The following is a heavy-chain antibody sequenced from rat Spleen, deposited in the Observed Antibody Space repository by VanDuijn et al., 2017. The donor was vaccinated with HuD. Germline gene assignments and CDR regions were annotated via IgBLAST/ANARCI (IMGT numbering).Heavy chain of an antibody. Sequence: EVQLVESGGGLVQPGRSLKLSCAASGFNFSSFPMAWVRQAPKKGLEWVASTSSGGSSTYYRDSVKGRFTISRDNAKSTLYLQMDSLRSEDTATYYCTRDKAMGIDYWGQGVMVTVSS. CDR2: TSSGGSST. D-gene: IGHD1-9*01. CDR3: TRDKAMGIDY. J-gene: IGHJ2*01. CDR1: GFNFSSFP. V-gene: IGHV5-46*01.